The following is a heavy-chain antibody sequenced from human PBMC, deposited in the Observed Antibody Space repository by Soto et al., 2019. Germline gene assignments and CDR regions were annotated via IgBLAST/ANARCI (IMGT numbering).Heavy chain of an antibody. D-gene: IGHD2-15*01. J-gene: IGHJ6*02. V-gene: IGHV4-39*01. CDR3: APLSVSLSGPYGIHV. CDR1: GYSVSSSDYY. CDR2: MLYSGLT. Sequence: SSETLSLTCSVSGYSVSSSDYYWAWIRQPPGKGLEWIGSMLYSGLTYYNPSLKGRVTLSVDTSKNQFSVRLNSVTASDTAVYYCAPLSVSLSGPYGIHVWGQGTTVTVSS.